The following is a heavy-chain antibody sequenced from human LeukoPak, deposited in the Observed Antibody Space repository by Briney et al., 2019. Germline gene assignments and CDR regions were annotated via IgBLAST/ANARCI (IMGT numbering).Heavy chain of an antibody. CDR1: GCSIRTYY. CDR2: IYYSGST. J-gene: IGHJ3*02. V-gene: IGHV4-59*01. CDR3: ARDKGRSSGSYLDAFDI. Sequence: SETLSLTCTVSGCSIRTYYWSWIRQPPGKGLEWIGYIYYSGSTNYNPSLKSRVTISVDTSKSRFSLRLSSVTAADTAVYYCARDKGRSSGSYLDAFDIWGQGTMVTVSS. D-gene: IGHD1-26*01.